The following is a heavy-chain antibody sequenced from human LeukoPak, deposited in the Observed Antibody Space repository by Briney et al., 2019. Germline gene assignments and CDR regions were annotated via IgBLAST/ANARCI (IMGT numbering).Heavy chain of an antibody. D-gene: IGHD2-2*01. V-gene: IGHV4-59*01. CDR2: IYYSGST. CDR3: ARADIVVVPAAKKGYYYFDY. J-gene: IGHJ4*02. Sequence: SETLSLTCTVSGGSISSYYWSWIRQPPGKGLEWIGYIYYSGSTNYNPSLKSRVTISVDTSKNQFSLKLSSVTAADTAVYYCARADIVVVPAAKKGYYYFDYWGQGTLVTVSS. CDR1: GGSISSYY.